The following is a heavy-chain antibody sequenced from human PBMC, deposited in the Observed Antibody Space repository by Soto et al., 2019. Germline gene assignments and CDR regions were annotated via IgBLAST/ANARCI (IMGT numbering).Heavy chain of an antibody. CDR3: ARGGGSPYHDHEFDY. V-gene: IGHV4-59*11. Sequence: PSESLSLTFSVSGVSTSNHYWTWVRKPPGQRPEWIGCIYYRGTTNYNASFNSRVTISLDTSKNQFSLKLTSVTTADTAVYYCARGGGSPYHDHEFDYWGQGILVTVSS. J-gene: IGHJ4*02. CDR2: IYYRGTT. D-gene: IGHD2-2*01. CDR1: GVSTSNHY.